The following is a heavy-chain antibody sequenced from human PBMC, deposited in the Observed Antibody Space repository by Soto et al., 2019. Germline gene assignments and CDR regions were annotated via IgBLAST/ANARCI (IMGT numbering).Heavy chain of an antibody. V-gene: IGHV3-7*01. D-gene: IGHD3-22*01. Sequence: GGPLRLSFRAPGFTFTSYWISWVRQAPGKALEWLAKIKQDGSHKFYVDSVKGRFTMSTDNAMNSLYLQMSSLRAEDTAVYYCARGSSVYDSSCYAFDSWGQGTLVTVSS. CDR2: IKQDGSHK. CDR1: GFTFTSYW. CDR3: ARGSSVYDSSCYAFDS. J-gene: IGHJ4*02.